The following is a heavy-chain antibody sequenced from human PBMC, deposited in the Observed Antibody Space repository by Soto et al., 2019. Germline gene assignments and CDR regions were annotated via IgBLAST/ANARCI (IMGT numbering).Heavy chain of an antibody. V-gene: IGHV3-30*18. Sequence: GGSLRLSCAASGFTFSSYGMHWVRQAPGKGPEWVAVISYDGSNKYYADSVKGRFTISRDNSKNTLYLQMNSLRAEDTAVYYCAKTPKRTTSFGLYYYYGMDVWGQGTTVTVSS. J-gene: IGHJ6*02. D-gene: IGHD1-7*01. CDR3: AKTPKRTTSFGLYYYYGMDV. CDR2: ISYDGSNK. CDR1: GFTFSSYG.